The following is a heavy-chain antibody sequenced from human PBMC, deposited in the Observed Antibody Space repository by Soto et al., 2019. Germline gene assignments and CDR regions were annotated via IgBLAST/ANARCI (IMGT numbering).Heavy chain of an antibody. J-gene: IGHJ4*02. CDR3: ITSRGISNLAPRDLGY. V-gene: IGHV3-73*01. CDR1: VFTFSGSA. CDR2: IRIKANSYAT. Sequence: WGSLRVSCVSSVFTFSGSAMHWVRQASGKGLDWVGRIRIKANSYATAYAASVKGRFTISRDDSKNTAYLQMNSLKTEDTAVYYCITSRGISNLAPRDLGYWGQGTLVTVSS. D-gene: IGHD6-6*01.